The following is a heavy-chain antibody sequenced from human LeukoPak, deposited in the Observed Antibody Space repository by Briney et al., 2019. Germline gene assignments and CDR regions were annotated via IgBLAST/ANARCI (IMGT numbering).Heavy chain of an antibody. CDR3: ASNGVVVAPSDAFDI. D-gene: IGHD2-21*01. CDR2: IYHSGST. Sequence: PSETLSLTCAVSGYSISSGYYWGWIRQPPGKGLEWIGSIYHSGSTYYNPSLKSRVTISVDTSKNKFSLKLSSVTAADTAVYYCASNGVVVAPSDAFDIWGQGTMVTVSS. J-gene: IGHJ3*02. CDR1: GYSISSGYY. V-gene: IGHV4-38-2*01.